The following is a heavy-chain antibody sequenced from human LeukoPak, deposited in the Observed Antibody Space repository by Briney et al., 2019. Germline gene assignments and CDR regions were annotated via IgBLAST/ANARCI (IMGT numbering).Heavy chain of an antibody. D-gene: IGHD3-22*01. CDR2: ISGSGGST. J-gene: IGHJ3*02. Sequence: GGSLRLSCAASGFTFSSYAMSWVRQAPGKGLEWVSAISGSGGSTYYADSVKGRVTISRDNSKNTLYLQMNSLRAEDTAVHYCAKIVVVMNDAFDIWGQGTMVTVSS. CDR3: AKIVVVMNDAFDI. V-gene: IGHV3-23*01. CDR1: GFTFSSYA.